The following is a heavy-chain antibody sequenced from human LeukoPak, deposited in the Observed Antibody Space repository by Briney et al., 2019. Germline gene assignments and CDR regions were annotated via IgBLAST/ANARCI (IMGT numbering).Heavy chain of an antibody. V-gene: IGHV3-30-3*02. CDR2: ISYDGSNK. CDR1: GFTFSSYA. Sequence: PGGSLRLSCAASGFTFSSYAMHWVRQAPGKGLEWVAVISYDGSNKYYADSVKGRFTISRDNSKNTLYLQMNSLRAEDTAVFYCVKHGYSSGWPQVPCHYWGQGTLVTVSS. D-gene: IGHD6-19*01. CDR3: VKHGYSSGWPQVPCHY. J-gene: IGHJ4*02.